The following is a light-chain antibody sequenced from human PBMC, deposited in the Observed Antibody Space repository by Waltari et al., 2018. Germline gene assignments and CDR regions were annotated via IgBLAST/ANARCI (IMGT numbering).Light chain of an antibody. CDR1: SSNIGANT. CDR2: SND. V-gene: IGLV1-44*01. Sequence: QSVLTQPPSASGPPGQRVTISCSGSSSNIGANTVNWFQHLPGTAPKLLIYSNDQRPSGVPDRFSGSKSGTSASLAISGLRSEDEAFYFCAAWDDSLNGLWVFGGGTKLTVL. CDR3: AAWDDSLNGLWV. J-gene: IGLJ3*02.